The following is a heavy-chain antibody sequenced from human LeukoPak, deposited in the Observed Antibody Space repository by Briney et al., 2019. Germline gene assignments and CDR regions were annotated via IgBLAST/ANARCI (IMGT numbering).Heavy chain of an antibody. Sequence: GGSLRLSCAVSGFTFRTYWMHWVRQVPGEGLVWVSRINEDGSITNYADSVKGRFSISRDNAENTLYLQMNSLRAEDTAVYYCGSDLGGRSGYWGQGTLVTVSS. D-gene: IGHD1-26*01. CDR2: INEDGSIT. CDR3: GSDLGGRSGY. CDR1: GFTFRTYW. J-gene: IGHJ4*02. V-gene: IGHV3-74*01.